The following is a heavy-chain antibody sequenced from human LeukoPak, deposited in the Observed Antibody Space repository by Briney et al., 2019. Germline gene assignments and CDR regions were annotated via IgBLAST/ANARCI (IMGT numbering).Heavy chain of an antibody. CDR3: AREGSLYSSSWTQPPDY. D-gene: IGHD6-13*01. CDR2: MNPNSGNT. CDR1: GYTFTSYD. V-gene: IGHV1-8*01. Sequence: ASVKVSCKASGYTFTSYDINWVRQATGQGLEWMGWMNPNSGNTGYAQKFQGRVTMTRNTSISTVYMELSSLRSEDTAVYYCAREGSLYSSSWTQPPDYWGQGTLVTVSS. J-gene: IGHJ4*02.